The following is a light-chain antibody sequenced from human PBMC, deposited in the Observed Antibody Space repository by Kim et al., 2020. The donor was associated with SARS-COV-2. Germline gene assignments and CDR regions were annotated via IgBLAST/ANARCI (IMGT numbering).Light chain of an antibody. CDR3: QARDSSTVV. CDR1: KLGDKY. CDR2: QDR. V-gene: IGLV3-1*01. Sequence: SYELTQPPSVSVSPGQTASITCSGDKLGDKYACWYQQKPGQSPVVVIYQDRKRPSGIPERFSGSNSGNTATLTISGTQAMDEADYYCQARDSSTVVFGGGTQLTVL. J-gene: IGLJ2*01.